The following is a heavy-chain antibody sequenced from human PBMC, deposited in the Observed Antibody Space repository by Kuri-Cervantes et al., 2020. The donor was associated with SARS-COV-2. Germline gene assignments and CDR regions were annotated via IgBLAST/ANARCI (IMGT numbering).Heavy chain of an antibody. Sequence: GGSLRLSCAASGFTFSSYWMHWVRQAPGKGLVWVSRINSDGSSTSYADSVKGRFTISRDNTKNTLYLQMNSLRAEDTAVYYCARDLTLGYCSGGSCYYYYYGMDVWGQGTTVTDSS. CDR2: INSDGSST. J-gene: IGHJ6*02. V-gene: IGHV3-74*01. CDR3: ARDLTLGYCSGGSCYYYYYGMDV. CDR1: GFTFSSYW. D-gene: IGHD2-15*01.